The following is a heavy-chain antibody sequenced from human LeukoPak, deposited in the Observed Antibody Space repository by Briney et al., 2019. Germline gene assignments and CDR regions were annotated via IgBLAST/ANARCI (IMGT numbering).Heavy chain of an antibody. V-gene: IGHV3-9*01. Sequence: GGSLRLSCAASGFTFDDYAMHWVRQAPGKGLEWVSGISWNSGSIGYADSVKGRFTISRDNAKNSLYLQVNSLRAEDTALYYCAKGGQLPPRGYYYYYGMDVWGQGTTVTVSS. CDR2: ISWNSGSI. CDR3: AKGGQLPPRGYYYYYGMDV. CDR1: GFTFDDYA. J-gene: IGHJ6*02. D-gene: IGHD6-6*01.